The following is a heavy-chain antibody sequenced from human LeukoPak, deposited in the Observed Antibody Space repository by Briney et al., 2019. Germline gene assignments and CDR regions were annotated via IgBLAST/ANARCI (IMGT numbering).Heavy chain of an antibody. CDR3: AREGLNCSSTSCALSGGYNWFDP. CDR2: IIPIFGTA. Sequence: SVKVSCKASGGTFSSYAISWVRQAPGQGLEWMGGIIPIFGTANYAQKFQGRVTITADESTSTAYMELSSLRSEDTAVCYCAREGLNCSSTSCALSGGYNWFDPWGQGTLVTVSS. CDR1: GGTFSSYA. D-gene: IGHD2-2*01. J-gene: IGHJ5*02. V-gene: IGHV1-69*01.